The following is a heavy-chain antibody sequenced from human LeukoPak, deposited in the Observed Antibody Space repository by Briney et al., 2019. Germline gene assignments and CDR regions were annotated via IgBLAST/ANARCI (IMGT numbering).Heavy chain of an antibody. V-gene: IGHV5-51*01. D-gene: IGHD3-10*01. CDR1: GYSFTSYW. CDR3: ARQNGSGSYDYYYYGMDV. CDR2: IYPGDSDT. J-gene: IGHJ6*02. Sequence: GESLKISCKGSGYSFTSYWIGWVRPMPGKGLEWMGIIYPGDSDTRYSPSFQGQVTISADKSISTAYLQWSSLKASDTAMYYCARQNGSGSYDYYYYGMDVWGQGTTVTVSS.